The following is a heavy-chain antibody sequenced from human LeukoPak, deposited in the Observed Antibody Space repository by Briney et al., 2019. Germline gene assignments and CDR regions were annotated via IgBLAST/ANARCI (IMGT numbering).Heavy chain of an antibody. CDR3: AKDPQWELPSPFDH. D-gene: IGHD1-26*01. CDR2: ISGSGGST. J-gene: IGHJ4*02. CDR1: GFTFSSYA. Sequence: GGSLRLSCAASGFTFSSYAMSWVRQAPGKGLEWVSAISGSGGSTYYADSVKGRFSISRDNSRNTLYLLMNSLRAEDTAVYYCAKDPQWELPSPFDHWGQGTLVTVSS. V-gene: IGHV3-23*01.